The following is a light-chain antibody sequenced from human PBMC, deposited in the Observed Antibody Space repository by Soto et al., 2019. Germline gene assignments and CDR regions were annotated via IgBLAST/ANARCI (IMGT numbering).Light chain of an antibody. CDR3: SSYTTGSTLPWV. V-gene: IGLV2-14*01. CDR1: SNDIGTYEY. Sequence: QSVLTQPASVSESPGQSITISCTGASNDIGTYEYVSWHQHHPGRAPKLIIFGVNDRPSGISDRFSGSKSGNTASLTIFGLQLEDEAVYYCSSYTTGSTLPWVFGTGTKVTGL. CDR2: GVN. J-gene: IGLJ1*01.